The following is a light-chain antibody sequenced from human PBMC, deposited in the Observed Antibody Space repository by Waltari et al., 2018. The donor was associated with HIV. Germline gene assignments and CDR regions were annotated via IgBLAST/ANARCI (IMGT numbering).Light chain of an antibody. CDR1: SSNLGAGFD. CDR2: GSG. CDR3: QSYDRSLNGYV. J-gene: IGLJ1*01. V-gene: IGLV1-40*01. Sequence: VLTQPPSVSGAPGQTVTIFSSGNSSNLGAGFDVQWYQPLSGTAAKLLIFGSGNRPSGVPRRFSGSKSGTSPSLAISGLQLEDEGDYDGQSYDRSLNGYVFGGGTKVIVL.